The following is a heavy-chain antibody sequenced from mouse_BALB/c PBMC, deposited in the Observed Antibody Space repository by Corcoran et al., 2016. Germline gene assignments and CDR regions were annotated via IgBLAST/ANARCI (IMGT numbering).Heavy chain of an antibody. CDR2: IDPANGNT. CDR3: ARWDWYFDV. Sequence: EVQLQQSGAELMKPGASVKLSCTASGFNINDTYMHWVKQRPEQGLEWSGRIDPANGNTTYDPKFQGKATITADTSSNTAYLQLSSLTSEDTAVYYCARWDWYFDVWGAGTTVTVSS. CDR1: GFNINDTY. J-gene: IGHJ1*01. V-gene: IGHV14-3*02.